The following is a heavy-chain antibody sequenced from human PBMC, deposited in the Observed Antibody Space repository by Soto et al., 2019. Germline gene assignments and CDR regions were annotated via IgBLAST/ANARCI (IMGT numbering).Heavy chain of an antibody. CDR1: GYTFTTYD. J-gene: IGHJ4*02. CDR2: MDPNSGST. V-gene: IGHV1-8*01. CDR3: AKDRQYPRDYFHY. Sequence: ASVKVSCKASGYTFTTYDINWVRQAPGQGLEWLGWMDPNSGSTGYAQNFQGRLTISRDISRNTVFLQMDSLRAEDTAVYYCAKDRQYPRDYFHYWGQGTLVTVSS. D-gene: IGHD4-4*01.